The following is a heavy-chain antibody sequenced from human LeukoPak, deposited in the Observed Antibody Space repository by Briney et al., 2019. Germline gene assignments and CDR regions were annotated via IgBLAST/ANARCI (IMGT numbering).Heavy chain of an antibody. CDR3: ARHAYSSGWYSYFDY. V-gene: IGHV4-59*08. CDR1: GGSISSYY. CDR2: IYYSGST. J-gene: IGHJ4*02. D-gene: IGHD6-19*01. Sequence: SETLSLTCTVSGGSISSYYWSWIRQPPGKGLEWIGYIYYSGSTNYNPSLKSRVTISVDTSKNQFSLKLSSVTAADTTVYYCARHAYSSGWYSYFDYWGQGTLVTVSS.